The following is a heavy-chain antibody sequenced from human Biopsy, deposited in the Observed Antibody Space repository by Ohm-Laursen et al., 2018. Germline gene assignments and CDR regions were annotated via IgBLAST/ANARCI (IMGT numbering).Heavy chain of an antibody. J-gene: IGHJ6*02. CDR1: GGSIGNNNYY. Sequence: TLSLTCTVSGGSIGNNNYYWGWIRQPPGKGLEWIGHIYYSVMTNYNPSLQSRVSISVDTSRNQVSLTLSSVTAADTAVYYCARDSGILNYGNFKYYHYYGMDVWGQGTKVTVSS. D-gene: IGHD4-11*01. V-gene: IGHV4-61*01. CDR2: IYYSVMT. CDR3: ARDSGILNYGNFKYYHYYGMDV.